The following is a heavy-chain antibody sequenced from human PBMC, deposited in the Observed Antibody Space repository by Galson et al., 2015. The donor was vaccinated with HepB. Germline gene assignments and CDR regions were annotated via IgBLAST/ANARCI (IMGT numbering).Heavy chain of an antibody. Sequence: SLRLSCAASGFTFSDYYMSWIRQAPGKGLEWVSYISSSGSTIYYADSVKGRFTISRDNAKNSLYLQMNSLRAEDTAVYYCARVLGPVPAAMILDYWGQGTLVTVSS. CDR3: ARVLGPVPAAMILDY. CDR2: ISSSGSTI. CDR1: GFTFSDYY. V-gene: IGHV3-11*04. J-gene: IGHJ4*02. D-gene: IGHD2-2*01.